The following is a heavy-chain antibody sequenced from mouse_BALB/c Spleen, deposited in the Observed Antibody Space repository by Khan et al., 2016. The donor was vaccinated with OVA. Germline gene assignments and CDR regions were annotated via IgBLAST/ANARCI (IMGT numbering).Heavy chain of an antibody. CDR1: GFAFISYD. CDR2: ISSGGSYS. Sequence: EVELLESGGGLVKPGGSLKLSCAASGFAFISYDMSWVRQTPERRLEWVATISSGGSYSYYPDSVKGRFTISRDIYRKTLYLQMNSLRSEDTAFYYCARPSYYGKSGFDYWGQGTLVTVSA. D-gene: IGHD2-10*01. CDR3: ARPSYYGKSGFDY. J-gene: IGHJ3*01. V-gene: IGHV5-9*02.